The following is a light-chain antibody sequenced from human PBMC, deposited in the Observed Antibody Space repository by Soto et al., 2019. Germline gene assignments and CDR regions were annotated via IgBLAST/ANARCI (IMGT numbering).Light chain of an antibody. CDR3: QQYNSYPLT. Sequence: STLSASVGDRVTITCRASQSISSWLAWYQQKPGKAPKLLIYKASSLESGVPSRFSGSGSGTEFTLTISSLQPDDFAAYYCQQYNSYPLTFGGGTKVDIK. J-gene: IGKJ4*01. V-gene: IGKV1-5*03. CDR1: QSISSW. CDR2: KAS.